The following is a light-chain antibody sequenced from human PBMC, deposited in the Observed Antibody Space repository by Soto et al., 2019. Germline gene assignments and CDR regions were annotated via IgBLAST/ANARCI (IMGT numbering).Light chain of an antibody. Sequence: DIQMTQSPSTLSGSVGDRVTITCRASDNIDTRLAWYQQRPGKAPNLLIYMASSLESGVPSRFSGSGSGTEFTLTISSRQPDDFATYYCQQYSSYPWTFGQGTKVDIK. J-gene: IGKJ1*01. CDR3: QQYSSYPWT. CDR1: DNIDTR. CDR2: MAS. V-gene: IGKV1-5*03.